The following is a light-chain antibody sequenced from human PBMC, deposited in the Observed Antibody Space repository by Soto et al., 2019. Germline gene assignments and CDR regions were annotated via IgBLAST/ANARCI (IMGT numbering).Light chain of an antibody. CDR2: EVS. CDR3: SSYAGSNNFV. J-gene: IGLJ1*01. Sequence: QSALTQPPSASGSPGQAVTISCTGTSSDVGGYNYVSWYQQHPGKAPKLMIVEVSKRPSGVPDRVSGSKSGNTASLTVSGRQSEDEADYYCSSYAGSNNFVFGTGTQVTVL. CDR1: SSDVGGYNY. V-gene: IGLV2-8*01.